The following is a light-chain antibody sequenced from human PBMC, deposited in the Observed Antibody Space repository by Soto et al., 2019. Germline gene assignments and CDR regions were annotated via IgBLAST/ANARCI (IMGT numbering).Light chain of an antibody. V-gene: IGLV2-14*01. CDR2: EVS. CDR1: SSDVGGYNF. J-gene: IGLJ2*01. CDR3: SSYSSNSTPVL. Sequence: QSALTQSASVSGSPGQSITISCTGTSSDVGGYNFVSWYQQHPGKAPKVMIYEVSNRPSGVSNRFSGSKSGNTAPLTISGLQGEDEADYYCSSYSSNSTPVLFGGGTKLTVL.